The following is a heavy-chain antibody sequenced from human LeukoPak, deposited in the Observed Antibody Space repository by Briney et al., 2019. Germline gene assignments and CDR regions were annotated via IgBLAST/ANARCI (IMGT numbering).Heavy chain of an antibody. CDR3: ARVTVSWGRPYYFDY. D-gene: IGHD3-16*01. J-gene: IGHJ4*02. CDR2: INHSGST. CDR1: GGSFSGYY. Sequence: SETLSLTCAVYGGSFSGYYWSWIRQPPGKGLEWIGEINHSGSTNYNPSLKSRVTISVDTSKNQFFLKLSSVTAADTAVYYCARVTVSWGRPYYFDYWGQGTLVTVSS. V-gene: IGHV4-34*01.